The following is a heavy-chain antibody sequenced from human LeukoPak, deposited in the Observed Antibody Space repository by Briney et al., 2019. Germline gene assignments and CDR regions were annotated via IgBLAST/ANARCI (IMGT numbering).Heavy chain of an antibody. CDR1: GFTVSSYA. Sequence: GGSLRLSCAAAGFTVSSYAMSWVRQAPGKGLEWVSAISGSGGSTYYADSVKGRFTISRDNSKNTLYLQMNSLRAEDTAVYYCAKGNYGGNLYYFDYWGQGTLVTVSS. CDR2: ISGSGGST. CDR3: AKGNYGGNLYYFDY. V-gene: IGHV3-23*01. D-gene: IGHD4-23*01. J-gene: IGHJ4*02.